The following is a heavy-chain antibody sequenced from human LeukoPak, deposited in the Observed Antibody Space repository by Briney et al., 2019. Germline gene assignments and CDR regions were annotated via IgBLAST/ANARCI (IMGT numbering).Heavy chain of an antibody. CDR1: GGSITSHC. D-gene: IGHD6-13*01. V-gene: IGHV4-4*07. CDR2: IYTSGST. J-gene: IGHJ4*02. Sequence: SETLSLTCTVSGGSITSHCCSWIRQPAGKGLEWIGRIYTSGSTNYNPSLKSRVTMSVDTSKNHFSLNLSSVTAADTAVYYCARVIAAAAYKNFDYWGQGTLVTVSS. CDR3: ARVIAAAAYKNFDY.